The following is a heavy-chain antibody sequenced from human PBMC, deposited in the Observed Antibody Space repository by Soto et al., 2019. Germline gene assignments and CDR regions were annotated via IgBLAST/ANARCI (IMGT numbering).Heavy chain of an antibody. CDR1: GDSISSYY. CDR2: LYYGRSA. CDR3: ARVPSIAAADY. Sequence: SETLSLTYAVSGDSISSYYCMWIRQPPGKGLESIGYLYYGRSANYNPSLKSRVTLSVDTSTNQCSLTLSSMAAADTAVYYCARVPSIAAADYWGQGTLVTVSS. J-gene: IGHJ4*02. D-gene: IGHD6-13*01. V-gene: IGHV4-59*01.